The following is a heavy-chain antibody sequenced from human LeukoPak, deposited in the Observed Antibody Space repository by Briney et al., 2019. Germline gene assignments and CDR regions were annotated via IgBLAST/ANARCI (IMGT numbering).Heavy chain of an antibody. CDR2: INHSGST. J-gene: IGHJ4*02. CDR1: GGSISSSSYY. D-gene: IGHD4-17*01. CDR3: ARDYGFDYFDY. V-gene: IGHV4-39*07. Sequence: PSETLSLTCTVSGGSISSSSYYWGWIRQPPGKGLEWIGEINHSGSTNYNPSLKSRVTISVDTSKNQFSLKLSSVTAADTAVYYCARDYGFDYFDYWGQGTLVTVSS.